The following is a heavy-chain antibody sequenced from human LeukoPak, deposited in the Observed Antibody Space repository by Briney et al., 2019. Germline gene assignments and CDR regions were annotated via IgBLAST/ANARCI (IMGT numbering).Heavy chain of an antibody. CDR2: IYYSGST. CDR3: ARSIAARQGDEDDAFDI. Sequence: SETLSLTCTVSGGSISSYYWSWIRQPPGKGLEWIGYIYYSGSTNYNPSLKSRVTISVDTSKNQFSLKLSSVTAADTAVYYCARSIAARQGDEDDAFDIWGQGTMVTVSS. V-gene: IGHV4-59*01. CDR1: GGSISSYY. J-gene: IGHJ3*02. D-gene: IGHD6-6*01.